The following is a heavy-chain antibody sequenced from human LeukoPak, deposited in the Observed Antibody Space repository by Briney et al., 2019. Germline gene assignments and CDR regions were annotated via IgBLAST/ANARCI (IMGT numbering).Heavy chain of an antibody. J-gene: IGHJ4*02. CDR1: GFTFNRFA. D-gene: IGHD5-18*01. CDR3: AKAPGIQLWLDY. Sequence: GSLRPSFAASGFTFNRFAMSWVRPAPGKGLEGVSAISGSGGSTYYADSVKGRFTISRDNSKNTLYLQMNSLRAEDTAVYYCAKAPGIQLWLDYWGQGTLVTVSS. V-gene: IGHV3-23*01. CDR2: ISGSGGST.